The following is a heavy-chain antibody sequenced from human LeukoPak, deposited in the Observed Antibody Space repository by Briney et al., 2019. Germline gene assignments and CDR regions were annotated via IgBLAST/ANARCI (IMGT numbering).Heavy chain of an antibody. CDR3: AKPTRGIPYYYYYGMDV. CDR1: GFTFSSYG. Sequence: PGGSLKLSCAASGFTFSSYGMHWVRQAPGKGLEWVAVKSYDGSNKYYADSVKGRFTISRDNSKNTLYLQMNSLRAEDTAVYYCAKPTRGIPYYYYYGMDVWGQGTTVTVSS. CDR2: KSYDGSNK. V-gene: IGHV3-30*18. D-gene: IGHD3-10*01. J-gene: IGHJ6*02.